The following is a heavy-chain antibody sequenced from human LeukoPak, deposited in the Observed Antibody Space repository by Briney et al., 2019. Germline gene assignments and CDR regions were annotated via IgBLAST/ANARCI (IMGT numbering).Heavy chain of an antibody. CDR3: AREVYYYGSGSYFGY. CDR2: IYYSGST. D-gene: IGHD3-10*01. Sequence: SETLSLTRTVSGGSISSYYWSWIRQPPGKGLEWIGYIYYSGSTNYNPSLKSRVTISVDTSKNQFSLKLSSVTAADTAVYYCAREVYYYGSGSYFGYWGQGTLVTVSS. J-gene: IGHJ4*02. V-gene: IGHV4-59*01. CDR1: GGSISSYY.